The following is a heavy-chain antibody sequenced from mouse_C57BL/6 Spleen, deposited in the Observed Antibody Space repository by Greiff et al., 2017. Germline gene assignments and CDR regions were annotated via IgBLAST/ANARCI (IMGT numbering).Heavy chain of an antibody. CDR1: GYTFTDYE. D-gene: IGHD1-1*02. Sequence: QVQLQQSGAELVRPGASVTLSCKASGYTFTDYEMHWVKQTPVHGLEWIGAIDPETGGTAYNQKFKGKAILTADKSSSTAYMELRSLTSEDSAVYYCRRWWGGNEEYYFAMDYWGQGTSVTVSS. J-gene: IGHJ4*01. V-gene: IGHV1-15*01. CDR2: IDPETGGT. CDR3: RRWWGGNEEYYFAMDY.